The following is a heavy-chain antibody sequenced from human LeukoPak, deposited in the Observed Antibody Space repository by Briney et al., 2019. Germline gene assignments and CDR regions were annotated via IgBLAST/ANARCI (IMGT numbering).Heavy chain of an antibody. CDR3: TTKRGYSYGYAD. V-gene: IGHV3-66*01. D-gene: IGHD5-18*01. Sequence: GGSLRLSCAASGFTVSSNYMSWVRQAPGKGLEWLSVIYSGGSTYYADSVKGRFTISRDNSKNTLYLQMNCLRAEDTAVYYCTTKRGYSYGYADWGQGTLVTVSS. CDR1: GFTVSSNY. CDR2: IYSGGST. J-gene: IGHJ4*02.